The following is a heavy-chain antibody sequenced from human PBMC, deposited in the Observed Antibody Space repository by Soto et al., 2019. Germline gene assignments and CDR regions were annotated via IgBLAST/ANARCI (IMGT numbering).Heavy chain of an antibody. CDR1: GGSINRGGYY. CDR3: ARSAGGNFYFDY. CDR2: VYYSGST. J-gene: IGHJ4*02. V-gene: IGHV4-31*03. D-gene: IGHD2-21*02. Sequence: SETLSLTCTVSGGSINRGGYYWTWIRQHPGKGLEWIGSVYYSGSTNYNPSLRSRVTISVDTSKNQFSLKLSSVSAADTAVYYCARSAGGNFYFDYWGQGTLVTVSS.